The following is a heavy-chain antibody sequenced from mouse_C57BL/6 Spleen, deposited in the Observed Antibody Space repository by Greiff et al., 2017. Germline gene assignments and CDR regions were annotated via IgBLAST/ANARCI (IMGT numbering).Heavy chain of an antibody. V-gene: IGHV1-50*01. CDR1: GYTFTSYW. Sequence: QVQLQQPGAELVKPGASVKLSCKASGYTFTSYWMQWVKQRPGQGLEWIGEIDPSDSYTNYNQKFKGKATLTVDTSSSTAYMQRSSLTSEDSAVYYCARGGNWFAYWGQGTLVTVSA. D-gene: IGHD2-1*01. CDR2: IDPSDSYT. J-gene: IGHJ3*01. CDR3: ARGGNWFAY.